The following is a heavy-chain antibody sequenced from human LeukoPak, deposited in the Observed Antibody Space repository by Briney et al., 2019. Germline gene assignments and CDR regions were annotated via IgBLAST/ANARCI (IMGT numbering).Heavy chain of an antibody. V-gene: IGHV4-30-2*01. J-gene: IGHJ4*02. CDR1: GGSISSGGYS. CDR2: IYHSGST. Sequence: SETLSLTCAVSGGSISSGGYSWSWIRQPPGKGLEWIGYIYHSGSTYYNPSLKSRVTISVDRSKNQFSLKLGSVTAADTAVYYCARAELLLSYFDYWGQGTLVTVSS. D-gene: IGHD2-2*01. CDR3: ARAELLLSYFDY.